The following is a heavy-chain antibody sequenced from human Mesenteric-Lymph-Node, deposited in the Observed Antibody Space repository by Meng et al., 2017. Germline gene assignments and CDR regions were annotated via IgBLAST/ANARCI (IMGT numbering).Heavy chain of an antibody. CDR1: GFTFSSYG. Sequence: GESLKISCAASGFTFSSYGMHWVRQAPGKGLEWVAVIWYDGSNKYYADSVKGRFTISRDNSKNTLYLQMNSLRAEDTAVYYCARGVLGDIAAAGTWFDPWGQGTLVTVSS. J-gene: IGHJ5*02. V-gene: IGHV3-33*01. CDR2: IWYDGSNK. CDR3: ARGVLGDIAAAGTWFDP. D-gene: IGHD6-13*01.